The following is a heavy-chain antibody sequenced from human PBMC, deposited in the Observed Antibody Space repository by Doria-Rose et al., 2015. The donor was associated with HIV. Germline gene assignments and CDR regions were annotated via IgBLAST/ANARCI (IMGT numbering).Heavy chain of an antibody. V-gene: IGHV4-34*01. D-gene: IGHD3-3*01. J-gene: IGHJ4*02. Sequence: QVQLQQWDAGLLKPSETLSLTCAVYGGSFSGYYWSWIRQPPGQGLGWIGEINHSGSTNYNPSLKSRVTTSVDTSKNQFSLELSSVTAADTAVYFCARGSWRTYYFDYWGQGTLVTVSS. CDR3: ARGSWRTYYFDY. CDR2: INHSGST. CDR1: GGSFSGYY.